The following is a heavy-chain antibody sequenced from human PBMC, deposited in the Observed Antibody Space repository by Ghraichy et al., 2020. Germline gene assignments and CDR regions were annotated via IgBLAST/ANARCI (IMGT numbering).Heavy chain of an antibody. V-gene: IGHV4-31*03. CDR3: ASMTYGSGRRYFDY. J-gene: IGHJ4*02. Sequence: SETLSLTCTVSGGSISSGGYYWSWIRQHPGKGLEWIGYIYYSGSTYYNPSLKSRVTISVDTSKNQFSLKLSSVTAADTAVYYCASMTYGSGRRYFDYWGQGTLVTVSS. CDR2: IYYSGST. CDR1: GGSISSGGYY. D-gene: IGHD3-10*01.